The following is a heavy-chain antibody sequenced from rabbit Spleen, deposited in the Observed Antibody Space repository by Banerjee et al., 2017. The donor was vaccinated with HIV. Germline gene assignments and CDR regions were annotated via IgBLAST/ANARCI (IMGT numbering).Heavy chain of an antibody. CDR1: GVSFSFNNY. V-gene: IGHV1S40*01. CDR2: INSSSGFT. D-gene: IGHD7-1*01. J-gene: IGHJ6*01. Sequence: QSLEESGGDLVKPGASLTLSCTASGVSFSFNNYMCWVRQAPGKGLEWIGCINSSSGFTYSATWAKGRFTISKTSSTTVTLQMTSLTVADTATYFCARDTGTSFSSYGMDLWGPGTLVTVS. CDR3: ARDTGTSFSSYGMDL.